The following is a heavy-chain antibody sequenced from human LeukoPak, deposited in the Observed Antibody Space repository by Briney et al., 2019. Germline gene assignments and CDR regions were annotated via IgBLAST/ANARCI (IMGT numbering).Heavy chain of an antibody. J-gene: IGHJ4*02. CDR1: GGSFSSYY. CDR3: GRGSSAQTIDY. Sequence: SETLSPTCTVSGGSFSSYYWTWIRQPPGKGLEWIGNIDHSGSTNYNPSLKSRVTISSDTSKNQFSLELSSVTAADTAVYYCGRGSSAQTIDYWGQGTLVTVSS. D-gene: IGHD6-13*01. CDR2: IDHSGST. V-gene: IGHV4-59*01.